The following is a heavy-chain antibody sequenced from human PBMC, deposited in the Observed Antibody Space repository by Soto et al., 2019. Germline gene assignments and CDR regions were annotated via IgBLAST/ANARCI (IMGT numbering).Heavy chain of an antibody. Sequence: QVQLVQSGAEVKKPRSSVRVSCKSSGGTFSSYAVSWVRQAPGQGLEWMGGIIPVFGIATYAQEFQGRVNITADKSTHTAYMELSSLRSDDTAVFYCARGKSYYGSGRGIYDYYSLDVWGQGTTVTVSS. D-gene: IGHD3-10*01. J-gene: IGHJ6*02. V-gene: IGHV1-69*17. CDR2: IIPVFGIA. CDR3: ARGKSYYGSGRGIYDYYSLDV. CDR1: GGTFSSYA.